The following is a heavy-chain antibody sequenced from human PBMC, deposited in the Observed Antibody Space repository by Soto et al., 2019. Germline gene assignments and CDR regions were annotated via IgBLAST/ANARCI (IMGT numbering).Heavy chain of an antibody. CDR1: GGSISSYY. CDR2: IYYSGST. CDR3: ARAVAKSNWFDP. Sequence: QVQLQESGPGLVKPSETLSLTCTVSGGSISSYYWSWIRQPPGKGLEWIGYIYYSGSTNYNPSLKSRVTISVDTSKNQFSLKLSSVTAADTAVYYCARAVAKSNWFDPWGQGTLVTVSS. V-gene: IGHV4-59*01. D-gene: IGHD2-15*01. J-gene: IGHJ5*02.